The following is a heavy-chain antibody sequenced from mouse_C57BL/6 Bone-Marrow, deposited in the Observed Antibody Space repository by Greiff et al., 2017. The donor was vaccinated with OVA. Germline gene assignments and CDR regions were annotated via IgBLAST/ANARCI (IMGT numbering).Heavy chain of an antibody. CDR1: GYTFTSYW. Sequence: QVHVKQPGAELVKPGASVKMSCKASGYTFTSYWITWVKQRPGQGLEWIGDIYPGSGSTNYNEKFKSKATLTVDTSSSTAYMQLSSLTSEDSAVYYCAREGLCWYFDVWGTGTTVTVSS. J-gene: IGHJ1*03. D-gene: IGHD2-3*01. CDR3: AREGLCWYFDV. CDR2: IYPGSGST. V-gene: IGHV1-55*01.